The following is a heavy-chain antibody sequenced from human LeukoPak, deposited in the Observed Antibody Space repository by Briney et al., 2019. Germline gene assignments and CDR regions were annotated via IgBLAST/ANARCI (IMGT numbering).Heavy chain of an antibody. D-gene: IGHD3-10*02. CDR2: ISWNSGNI. V-gene: IGHV3-9*01. Sequence: SLRLSCAASGFTFDDYAMHWVRQAPGKGLEWVSGISWNSGNIGYADSVKGRFTISRDNAKNSLYLQMNSLRAEDTAVYYCAELGITMIGGVWGKGTTVTISS. J-gene: IGHJ6*04. CDR3: AELGITMIGGV. CDR1: GFTFDDYA.